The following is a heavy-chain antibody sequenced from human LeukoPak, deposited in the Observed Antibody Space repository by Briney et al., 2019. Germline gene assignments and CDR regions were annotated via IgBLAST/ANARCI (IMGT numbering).Heavy chain of an antibody. Sequence: GESLKISCKGSGYSFTSYWIGWVRQMPGKGLEGMGIIYPGDSDTRYSPSFQGQVTISADKSISTAYLQWSSLKASDTAMYYCARRLLWFGEYTGFDYWGQGTLVTVSS. CDR3: ARRLLWFGEYTGFDY. CDR2: IYPGDSDT. CDR1: GYSFTSYW. V-gene: IGHV5-51*01. D-gene: IGHD3-10*01. J-gene: IGHJ4*02.